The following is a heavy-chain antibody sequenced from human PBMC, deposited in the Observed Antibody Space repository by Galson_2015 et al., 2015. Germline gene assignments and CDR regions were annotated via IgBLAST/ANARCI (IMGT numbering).Heavy chain of an antibody. CDR1: GYTFTSYY. Sequence: SVKVSCKASGYTFTSYYIHWVRQAPGQGPEWMGLINPSGGTTTYAQEFQGRVTMTRDTSTSTVYMELSSLRSEDTAVYYCARGDYVAFDIWGQGTMVTVSS. CDR2: INPSGGTT. J-gene: IGHJ3*02. D-gene: IGHD4-17*01. V-gene: IGHV1-46*01. CDR3: ARGDYVAFDI.